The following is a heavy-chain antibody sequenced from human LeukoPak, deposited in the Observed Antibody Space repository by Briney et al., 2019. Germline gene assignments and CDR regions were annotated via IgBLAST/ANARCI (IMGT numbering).Heavy chain of an antibody. V-gene: IGHV4-34*01. CDR2: INHSGST. Sequence: KPSETLSLTCAVYGGSFSGYYWSWIRQPPGKGLEWIGEINHSGSTNYNPSLKSRVTISVDTSKNQSSLKLSSVTAADTAVYYCARAAAVQNNWFDPRGQGTLVTVSS. D-gene: IGHD6-13*01. CDR1: GGSFSGYY. CDR3: ARAAAVQNNWFDP. J-gene: IGHJ5*02.